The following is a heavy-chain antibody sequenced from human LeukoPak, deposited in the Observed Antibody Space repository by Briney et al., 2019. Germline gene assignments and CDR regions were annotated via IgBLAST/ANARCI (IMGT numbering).Heavy chain of an antibody. J-gene: IGHJ4*02. V-gene: IGHV3-30*03. CDR3: AXDLGLLYFDX. CDR2: ISXXGXXX. D-gene: IGHD2/OR15-2a*01. Sequence: WVXVISXXGXXXYYAXSVXGXFTISRDNSKNTLYLQMNSLRAXDTAVYXCAXDLGLLYFDXWGQGTLVTVSS.